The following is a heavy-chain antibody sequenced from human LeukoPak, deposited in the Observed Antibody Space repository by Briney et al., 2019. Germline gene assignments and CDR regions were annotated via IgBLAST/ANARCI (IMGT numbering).Heavy chain of an antibody. CDR1: GFTFSSYS. D-gene: IGHD2-2*01. V-gene: IGHV3-21*01. CDR2: ISSSSSYI. Sequence: GGSLRLSCAASGFTFSSYSMNWVRQAPGKGLEWVSSISSSSSYIYYADSVKGRFTISRDSAESSLYLQMNSLRDDDTAVYYCARNLDSTSCAYRCGMDVWGQGTTVTVSS. J-gene: IGHJ6*02. CDR3: ARNLDSTSCAYRCGMDV.